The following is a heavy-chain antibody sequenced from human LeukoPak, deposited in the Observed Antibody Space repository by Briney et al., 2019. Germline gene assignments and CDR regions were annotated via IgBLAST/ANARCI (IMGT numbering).Heavy chain of an antibody. J-gene: IGHJ5*02. Sequence: KPSETLSLTXTVSGGSISSYYWSWIRQPPGKGLEWIGYIYYSGSTNYNPSLKSRVTISVDTSKNQFSLKLSSVTAADTAVYYCAIEVDTASHWFDPWGQGTLVTVSS. CDR2: IYYSGST. CDR1: GGSISSYY. CDR3: AIEVDTASHWFDP. V-gene: IGHV4-59*01. D-gene: IGHD5-18*01.